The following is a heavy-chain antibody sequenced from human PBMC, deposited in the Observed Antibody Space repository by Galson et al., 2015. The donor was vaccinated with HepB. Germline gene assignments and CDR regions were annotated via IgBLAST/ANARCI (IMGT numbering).Heavy chain of an antibody. CDR3: ATSGLRYFDWLSY. CDR1: GDTLSELS. CDR2: FDPGEGEI. J-gene: IGHJ4*02. D-gene: IGHD3-9*01. Sequence: SVKVYCKVPGDTLSELSLHWVRLAPGKGLEWMGGFDPGEGEIIYAPKFQGRVTMTEDTSTDTAYMEIKSLRSEDMALYYCATSGLRYFDWLSYWGQGTLVTVSS. V-gene: IGHV1-24*01.